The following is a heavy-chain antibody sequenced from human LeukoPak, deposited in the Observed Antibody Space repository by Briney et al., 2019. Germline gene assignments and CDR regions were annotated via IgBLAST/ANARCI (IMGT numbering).Heavy chain of an antibody. D-gene: IGHD3-3*01. V-gene: IGHV3-23*01. Sequence: GALRLSFVASGFTFSNPGISWVRPGPGKGLEWVSSISANSVYTYYAASVKGRFTISRDNSKNTLFLQMNNMGAEDTAIYFCAKIGVTGSWFFDLWGRGTLLSVSS. CDR3: AKIGVTGSWFFDL. CDR2: ISANSVYT. CDR1: GFTFSNPG. J-gene: IGHJ2*01.